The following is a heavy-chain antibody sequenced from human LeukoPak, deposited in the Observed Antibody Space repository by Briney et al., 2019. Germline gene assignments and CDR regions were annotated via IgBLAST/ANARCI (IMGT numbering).Heavy chain of an antibody. Sequence: PGGSLRLSCAASGFTFSSYAMSWVRQAPGKGLAWVSAISGSGGSTYYADSVKGRFTISRDNPKNTLYLQMNSLRAEDTAVYYCAKDRGVVVVAATPVDYWGQGTLVTVSS. V-gene: IGHV3-23*01. D-gene: IGHD2-15*01. CDR1: GFTFSSYA. CDR3: AKDRGVVVVAATPVDY. J-gene: IGHJ4*02. CDR2: ISGSGGST.